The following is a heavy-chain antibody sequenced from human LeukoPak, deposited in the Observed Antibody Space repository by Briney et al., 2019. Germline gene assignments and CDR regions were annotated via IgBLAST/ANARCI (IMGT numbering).Heavy chain of an antibody. CDR2: IGAYNGET. CDR1: GYTFTSYG. CDR3: ARSYDSRGYFYYGMDV. J-gene: IGHJ6*02. D-gene: IGHD3-22*01. V-gene: IGHV1-18*01. Sequence: ASVKVSCKASGYTFTSYGISWVRQAPGQGLEWMGWIGAYNGETNYAQKLQGRVTMTTDTSTSTAYMELRSLRSDDTAVYYCARSYDSRGYFYYGMDVWGQGTTVTVSS.